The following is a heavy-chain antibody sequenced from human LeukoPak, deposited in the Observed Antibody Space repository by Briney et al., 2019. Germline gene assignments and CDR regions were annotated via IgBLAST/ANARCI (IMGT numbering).Heavy chain of an antibody. CDR2: INHSGST. V-gene: IGHV4-34*01. D-gene: IGHD6-6*01. J-gene: IGHJ3*02. Sequence: SETLSLTCAVYGGSFSGYYWSWIRQPPGKGREWIGEINHSGSTNYNPSLKSRVTISVDTSKNQFSLKLSSVTAADTAVYYCARIAARRRDAFDIWGQGTMVTVSS. CDR3: ARIAARRRDAFDI. CDR1: GGSFSGYY.